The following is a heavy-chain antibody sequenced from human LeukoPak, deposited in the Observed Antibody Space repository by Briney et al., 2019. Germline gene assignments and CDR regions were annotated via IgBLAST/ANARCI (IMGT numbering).Heavy chain of an antibody. V-gene: IGHV3-7*01. CDR1: GFTLSTYW. Sequence: GGSLRLSCATSGFTLSTYWMSWVRQAPGMGLEWVANIKQDGSEKYYVDSVKGRFTISRDNAKNSLYLQMNSLRVEDTAVYYCVRDIYGGSSDWGQGTLVTVHS. CDR3: VRDIYGGSSD. CDR2: IKQDGSEK. J-gene: IGHJ4*02. D-gene: IGHD4-23*01.